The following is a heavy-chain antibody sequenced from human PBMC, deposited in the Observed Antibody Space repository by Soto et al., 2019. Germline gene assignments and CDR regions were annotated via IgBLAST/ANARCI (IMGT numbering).Heavy chain of an antibody. V-gene: IGHV3-23*01. CDR1: GFTFRSYA. D-gene: IGHD2-2*01. CDR2: ISYSGDTT. J-gene: IGHJ4*02. Sequence: GGSLRLSCAGSGFTFRSYAMSWVRQAPGKGLEWVSGISYSGDTTYYADSVKGRFTISRDNSKNTLYLQMNSLRAEDTAIYYCAKRIGYCTSNNCYALFDYWGQGPWSPSPQ. CDR3: AKRIGYCTSNNCYALFDY.